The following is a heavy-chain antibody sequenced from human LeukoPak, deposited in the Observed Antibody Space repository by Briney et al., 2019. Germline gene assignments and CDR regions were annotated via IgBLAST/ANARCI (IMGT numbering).Heavy chain of an antibody. CDR3: AKGAGGFSYYNWFDP. D-gene: IGHD5-18*01. Sequence: PSETLSLTCAVDGGSFSVYYWSWLRQPPGKGLEWNGSINHIGSTNYNPSLESRVTISVGTSKNQFSLKLASVTAADTAIYYCAKGAGGFSYYNWFDPWGQGTLVSVSS. V-gene: IGHV4-34*01. CDR2: INHIGST. CDR1: GGSFSVYY. J-gene: IGHJ5*02.